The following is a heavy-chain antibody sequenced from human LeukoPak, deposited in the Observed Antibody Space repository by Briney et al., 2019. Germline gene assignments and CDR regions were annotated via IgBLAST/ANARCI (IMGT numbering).Heavy chain of an antibody. V-gene: IGHV3-30*18. CDR1: GFTFSRYG. D-gene: IGHD3-9*01. J-gene: IGHJ4*02. CDR3: AKEMLTYYDILTGYSDLGY. CDR2: ISYDGSNK. Sequence: GGSLRLSCAASGFTFSRYGMHWVRQAPGKGLEWVAVISYDGSNKYYADSVKGRFTISRDNSKNTLYLQMNSLRAEDTAVYYCAKEMLTYYDILTGYSDLGYWGQGTLVTVSS.